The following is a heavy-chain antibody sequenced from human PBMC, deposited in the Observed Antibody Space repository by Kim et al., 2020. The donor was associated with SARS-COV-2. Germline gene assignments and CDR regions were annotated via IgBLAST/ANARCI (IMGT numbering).Heavy chain of an antibody. J-gene: IGHJ4*02. CDR2: IYYSGST. CDR1: GGSISSSSYY. D-gene: IGHD2-2*01. Sequence: SETLSLTCTVSGGSISSSSYYWGWIRQPPGKGLEWIGSIYYSGSTYYNPSLKSRVTISVDTSKNQFSLKLSSVTAADTAVYYCARHGGADIVVVPAAPIDYWGQGTLVTVSS. V-gene: IGHV4-39*01. CDR3: ARHGGADIVVVPAAPIDY.